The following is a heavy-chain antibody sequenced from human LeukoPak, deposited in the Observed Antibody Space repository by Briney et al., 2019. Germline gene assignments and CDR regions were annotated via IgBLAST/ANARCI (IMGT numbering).Heavy chain of an antibody. V-gene: IGHV3-48*01. Sequence: GGSLRLSCAASGFTFSSYSMNWVRQAPGKGLEWVSYISSSSSTIYYADSVKGRFTISRDNSKYTLFLHMNSLRAEDTAVYYCAKYYYGSGSPIFDYWGQGTLVTVSS. CDR3: AKYYYGSGSPIFDY. D-gene: IGHD3-10*01. CDR2: ISSSSSTI. CDR1: GFTFSSYS. J-gene: IGHJ4*02.